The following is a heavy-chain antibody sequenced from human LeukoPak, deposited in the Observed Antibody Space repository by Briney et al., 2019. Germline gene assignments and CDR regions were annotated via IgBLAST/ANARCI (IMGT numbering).Heavy chain of an antibody. D-gene: IGHD3-10*01. CDR1: GGSFSGYY. J-gene: IGHJ4*02. V-gene: IGHV4-34*01. CDR2: INRSGSN. CDR3: ASLDDYYGSGSYGNFDY. Sequence: SETLSLTCAVYGGSFSGYYWSWIRQPPGKGLEWIGEINRSGSNNYNTSLKSRVTISVDTSKNQFSLKLSPVTAADTAVYYCASLDDYYGSGSYGNFDYWGQGTLVTVSS.